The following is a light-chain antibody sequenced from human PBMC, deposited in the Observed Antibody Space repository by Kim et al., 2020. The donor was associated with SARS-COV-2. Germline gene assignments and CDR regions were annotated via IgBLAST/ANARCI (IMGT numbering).Light chain of an antibody. J-gene: IGLJ3*02. CDR2: DTS. CDR3: LLSYSGARV. V-gene: IGLV7-46*01. CDR1: TGDVTSGHY. Sequence: QAVVTQEPSLTVSPGGTVTLTCASSTGDVTSGHYPYWFQLKPGQAPRTLVYDTSSKLSLTPARFSGSLLGGKAALTLSGAQPEDEAEYYCLLSYSGARVFGGGTKLTVL.